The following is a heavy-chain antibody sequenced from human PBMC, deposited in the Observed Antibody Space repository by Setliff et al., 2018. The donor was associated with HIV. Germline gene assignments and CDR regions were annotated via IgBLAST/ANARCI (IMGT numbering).Heavy chain of an antibody. CDR2: INCSGGDT. Sequence: ASVKVSCKASGYTFTTYYIHWVRQTPGQGLEWMGIINCSGGDTSYAQGFQDRITMTRDTSTSKVYMELSSLTSEDTALYCCERYRGGYSSSLDPWGQGTLVTVSS. CDR1: GYTFTTYY. V-gene: IGHV1-46*01. J-gene: IGHJ5*02. CDR3: ERYRGGYSSSLDP. D-gene: IGHD6-13*01.